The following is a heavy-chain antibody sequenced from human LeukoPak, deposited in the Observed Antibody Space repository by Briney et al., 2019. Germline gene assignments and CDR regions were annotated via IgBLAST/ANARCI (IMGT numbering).Heavy chain of an antibody. D-gene: IGHD2-8*01. Sequence: GGSLRLSCVVSGFSLRTYAMSWVRQAPGKGLEWVANIKQDGSEKYYVDSVKGRFTISRDNAKNSLYLQMNSLRGEDTAVYYCARVSCTNGVCYGFDYWGQGTLVTVSS. CDR1: GFSLRTYA. J-gene: IGHJ4*02. V-gene: IGHV3-7*01. CDR3: ARVSCTNGVCYGFDY. CDR2: IKQDGSEK.